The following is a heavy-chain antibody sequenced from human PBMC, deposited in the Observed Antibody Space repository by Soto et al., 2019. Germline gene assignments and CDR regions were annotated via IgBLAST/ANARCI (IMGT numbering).Heavy chain of an antibody. D-gene: IGHD2-2*01. Sequence: EVQLVESGGGLVQPGGSLRLSCAASGFTFSSYSMNWVRQAPGKGLEWVSYISSSSSTIYYADSVKGRFTISRDNAKNSLYLQMNSLSAEDTAVYYCARDPPYCSSTSCYAVDYWGQGTLVTVSS. J-gene: IGHJ4*02. V-gene: IGHV3-48*01. CDR1: GFTFSSYS. CDR2: ISSSSSTI. CDR3: ARDPPYCSSTSCYAVDY.